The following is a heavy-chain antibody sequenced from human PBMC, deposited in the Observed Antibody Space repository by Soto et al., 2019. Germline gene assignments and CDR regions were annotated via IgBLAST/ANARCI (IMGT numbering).Heavy chain of an antibody. D-gene: IGHD5-18*01. CDR3: PRDGQRGYNSGYYGMDV. J-gene: IGHJ6*02. CDR2: IWYDGSNK. CDR1: GFTFSSYG. V-gene: IGHV3-33*01. Sequence: QVQLVESGGGVVQPGRSLRLSCAASGFTFSSYGMHWVRQAPGKGLEWVAVIWYDGSNKYYADSVKGRFTISRDNSKNXXYLQMNSLRAEDTAVYYCPRDGQRGYNSGYYGMDVWGQGTTVTVSS.